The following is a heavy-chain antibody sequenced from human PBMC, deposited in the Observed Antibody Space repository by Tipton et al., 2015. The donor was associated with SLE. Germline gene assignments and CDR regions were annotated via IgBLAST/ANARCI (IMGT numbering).Heavy chain of an antibody. V-gene: IGHV3-23*04. CDR3: AKHIVVVTARHYFDY. CDR2: ISDSGGST. Sequence: QLVQSGGGLVQPGGSLRLSCAASGFSFSNYAMSWVRQAPGKGLEWVSGISDSGGSTNYADSVKGRFTISRDNSKNTLYLQMNSLRAEDTAVYYCAKHIVVVTARHYFDYWGQGTLVTVSS. J-gene: IGHJ4*02. D-gene: IGHD2-21*02. CDR1: GFSFSNYA.